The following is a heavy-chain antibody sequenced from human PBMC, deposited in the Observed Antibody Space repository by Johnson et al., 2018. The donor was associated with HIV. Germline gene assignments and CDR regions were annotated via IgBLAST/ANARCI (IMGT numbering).Heavy chain of an antibody. V-gene: IGHV3-9*01. Sequence: VQLVESGGGLVQPGRSLRLSCAPSGFTFDDYAMHWVRQAPGKGLEWVSGISWNSDNIAYADSVRGRFTIARANAKNSLHLQMNSLRAEDTAFYYCAKARVRYSSDVDALDIWGQGTMVTVSS. CDR2: ISWNSDNI. CDR1: GFTFDDYA. D-gene: IGHD6-19*01. CDR3: AKARVRYSSDVDALDI. J-gene: IGHJ3*02.